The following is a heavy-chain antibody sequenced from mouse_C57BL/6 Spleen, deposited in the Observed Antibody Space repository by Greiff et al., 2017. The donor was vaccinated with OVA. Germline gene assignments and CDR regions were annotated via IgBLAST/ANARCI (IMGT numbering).Heavy chain of an antibody. V-gene: IGHV5-4*01. CDR1: GFTFSSYA. CDR2: ISDGGSYT. Sequence: EVMLVESGGGLVKPGGSLKLSCAASGFTFSSYAMSWVRQTPEKRLEWVATISDGGSYTYYPDNVKGRFTISRDNAKNNLYLQMSHLKSEDTAMYYCARDHYYGSSGYFDYWGQGTTLTVSS. CDR3: ARDHYYGSSGYFDY. J-gene: IGHJ2*01. D-gene: IGHD1-1*01.